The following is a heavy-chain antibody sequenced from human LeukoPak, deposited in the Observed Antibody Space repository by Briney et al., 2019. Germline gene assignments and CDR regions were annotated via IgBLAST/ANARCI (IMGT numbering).Heavy chain of an antibody. CDR3: ARASDTAMVIDY. J-gene: IGHJ4*02. CDR2: IYYSGST. CDR1: GESFSGYY. D-gene: IGHD5-18*01. Sequence: SETLSLTCAVYGESFSGYYWSWIRQPPGKGLEWIGYIYYSGSTNYNPSLKSRVTISVDTSKNQFSLKLSSVTAADTAVYYCARASDTAMVIDYWGQGTLVTVSS. V-gene: IGHV4-59*01.